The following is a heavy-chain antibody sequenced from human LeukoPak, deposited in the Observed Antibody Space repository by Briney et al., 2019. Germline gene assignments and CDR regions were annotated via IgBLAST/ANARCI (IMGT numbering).Heavy chain of an antibody. CDR3: ARLSPHPTLYDFWSGYLFDY. CDR1: GGSISSSSYY. V-gene: IGHV4-39*01. J-gene: IGHJ4*02. D-gene: IGHD3-3*01. CDR2: IYYSGST. Sequence: SETLSLTCTVSGGSISSSSYYWGWIRQPPGKGLEWIGSIYYSGSTYYNPSLKSRVTISVDTSKNQFSLKLSSVTAADTAVYSCARLSPHPTLYDFWSGYLFDYWGQGTLVTVSS.